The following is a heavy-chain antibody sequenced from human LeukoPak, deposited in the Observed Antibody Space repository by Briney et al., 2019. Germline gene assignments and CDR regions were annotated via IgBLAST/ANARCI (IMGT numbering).Heavy chain of an antibody. D-gene: IGHD3-22*01. CDR2: IYYSGST. CDR1: GGSISSASYY. V-gene: IGHV4-39*07. CDR3: ARGATMIPDAFDI. J-gene: IGHJ3*02. Sequence: SETLSLTCTVSGGSISSASYYWGWIRQPPGKGLEWIGTIYYSGSTYYNPSLKSRVTISVDTSKNQFSLKLSSVTAADTAVYYCARGATMIPDAFDIWGQGTMVTVSS.